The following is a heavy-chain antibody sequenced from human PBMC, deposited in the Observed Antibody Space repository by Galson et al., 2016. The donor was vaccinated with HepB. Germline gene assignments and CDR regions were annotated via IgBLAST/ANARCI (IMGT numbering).Heavy chain of an antibody. CDR3: ARHSYDFWSGYYFDP. J-gene: IGHJ5*02. CDR1: DGSISSSSFS. D-gene: IGHD3-3*01. Sequence: SETLSLTCTVSDGSISSSSFSWGWIRQPPGKGLESIGTVYRGKTYYNPSLEGRVTISVGMSTDLLSLNLTSVTAADTAVYYCARHSYDFWSGYYFDPWGQGTLVTVSS. V-gene: IGHV4-39*01. CDR2: VYRGKT.